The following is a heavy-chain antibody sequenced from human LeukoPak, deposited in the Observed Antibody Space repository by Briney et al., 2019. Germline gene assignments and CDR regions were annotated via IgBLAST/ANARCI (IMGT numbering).Heavy chain of an antibody. V-gene: IGHV3-9*01. D-gene: IGHD5-18*01. CDR1: GFTFSNYA. CDR3: AKDLRGYSYAIDY. J-gene: IGHJ4*02. Sequence: GGSLRLSCAVSGFTFSNYAMSWARQAPGKGLEWVSGISWNSGSIGYADSVKGRFTISRDNAKNSLYLQMNSLRAEDTALYYCAKDLRGYSYAIDYWGQGTLVTVSS. CDR2: ISWNSGSI.